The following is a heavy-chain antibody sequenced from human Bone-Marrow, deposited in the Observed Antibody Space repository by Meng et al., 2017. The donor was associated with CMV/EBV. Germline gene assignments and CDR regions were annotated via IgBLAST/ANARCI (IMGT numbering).Heavy chain of an antibody. Sequence: GESLKISCAASGFISSTYSMNWVRQAPGKGLEWVSYISSSGSTIYYADSVKGRFTISRDNAKNSLYLQMNSLRAEDTAVYYCPRVAPFWCGYPRYYFDYWGQGTLVTVSS. V-gene: IGHV3-48*03. CDR1: GFISSTYS. CDR2: ISSSGSTI. J-gene: IGHJ4*02. CDR3: PRVAPFWCGYPRYYFDY. D-gene: IGHD3-3*01.